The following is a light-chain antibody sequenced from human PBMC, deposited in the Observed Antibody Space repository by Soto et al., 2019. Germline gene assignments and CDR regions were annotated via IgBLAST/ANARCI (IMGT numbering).Light chain of an antibody. Sequence: SVLTQPRSVSGSPGQSVTISCTGTNSDICNYNYVSWYQQHPGKAPKVMIYDVRKRPSGVPDCFSGSKSGNTASLTISGLQAEDEADYYCCSYPGSHTWVFGGGTKVTVL. J-gene: IGLJ3*02. CDR3: CSYPGSHTWV. CDR1: NSDICNYNY. V-gene: IGLV2-11*01. CDR2: DVR.